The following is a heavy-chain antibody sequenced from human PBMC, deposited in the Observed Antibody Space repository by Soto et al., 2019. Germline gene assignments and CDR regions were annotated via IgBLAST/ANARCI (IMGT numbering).Heavy chain of an antibody. CDR1: GFTFSDFV. D-gene: IGHD3-22*01. CDR2: ITGSGGSA. CDR3: AVNLGQNYYRLHV. V-gene: IGHV3-23*01. J-gene: IGHJ6*02. Sequence: GGYLRLCCAASGFTFSDFVMSWVRQVPGKGLEWVSAITGSGGSAYYADSVKGRFTISRDNSKRTVFLEVSSLGAADTAVYYCAVNLGQNYYRLHVWGQATTVTVSS.